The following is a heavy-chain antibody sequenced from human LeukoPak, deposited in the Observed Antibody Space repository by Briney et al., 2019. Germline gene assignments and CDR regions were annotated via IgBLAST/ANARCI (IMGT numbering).Heavy chain of an antibody. CDR1: GYTLTELS. J-gene: IGHJ4*02. Sequence: ASVKVSCKVSGYTLTELSMHWVRQAPGKGLEWMGGFDPEDGETIYAQKFQGRATMTEDTSTDTAYMELSSLRSEDTAVYYCATVTPGIAAAGPLYYFDYWGQGTLVTVSS. CDR2: FDPEDGET. D-gene: IGHD6-13*01. V-gene: IGHV1-24*01. CDR3: ATVTPGIAAAGPLYYFDY.